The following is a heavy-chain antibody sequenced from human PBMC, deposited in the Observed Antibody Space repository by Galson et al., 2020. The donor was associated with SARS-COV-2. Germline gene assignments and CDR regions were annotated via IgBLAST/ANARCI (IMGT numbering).Heavy chain of an antibody. CDR1: GFTFSRYW. CDR3: AREGHCSGGSCYSAYYYYYGMDV. J-gene: IGHJ6*02. V-gene: IGHV3-7*01. D-gene: IGHD2-15*01. CDR2: IKQDGSEK. Sequence: GGSLRLSCAASGFTFSRYWMSWVRQAPGKGLEWVANIKQDGSEKHYVDSVKGRFTISRDNAKNSLYLQMNSLRAEDTAVYYCAREGHCSGGSCYSAYYYYYGMDVWGQGTTVTVSS.